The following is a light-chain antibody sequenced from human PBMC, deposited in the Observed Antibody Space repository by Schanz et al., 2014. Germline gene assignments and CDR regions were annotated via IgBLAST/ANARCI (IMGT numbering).Light chain of an antibody. J-gene: IGLJ2*01. Sequence: SVLTQPPSASGTPGQRVSFSCSGSSSNIGTNSVVWYQQLPGTAPKLLIYSDNQRPSGVPDRFSGSKSGTSASLAISGLQSEDEADYYCAAWDDSLNAVVFGGGTKLTVL. CDR3: AAWDDSLNAVV. V-gene: IGLV1-44*01. CDR2: SDN. CDR1: SSNIGTNS.